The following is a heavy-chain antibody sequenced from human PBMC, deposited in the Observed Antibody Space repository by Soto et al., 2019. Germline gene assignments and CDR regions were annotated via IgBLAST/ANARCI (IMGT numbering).Heavy chain of an antibody. Sequence: QVQLVESGGGVVQPGRSLRLSCAASGFSFSISPMHWVRQAPGKGPEWVALISYDGTNKFYEDSVKGRFTTSRDNSKSTLYLQVDSLRPEDAAVYYCARDPKTSGGQHWAFNYFDSWGQGTLVTVSS. CDR2: ISYDGTNK. D-gene: IGHD7-27*01. CDR1: GFSFSISP. V-gene: IGHV3-30-3*01. J-gene: IGHJ4*02. CDR3: ARDPKTSGGQHWAFNYFDS.